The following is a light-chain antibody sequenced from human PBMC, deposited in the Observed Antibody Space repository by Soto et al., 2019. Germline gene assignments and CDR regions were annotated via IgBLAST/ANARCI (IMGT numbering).Light chain of an antibody. CDR1: QGISNY. CDR3: QKYNSAPPVT. CDR2: AAS. V-gene: IGKV1-27*01. Sequence: DIQMTQSPSSLSASVGDRVTITCRASQGISNYLAWYQQKPGKVPKLLIYAASTLQSGVPARFSGSGSGTEFTLTISSLQPEDVSTYYCQKYNSAPPVTFGPGTKVDIK. J-gene: IGKJ3*01.